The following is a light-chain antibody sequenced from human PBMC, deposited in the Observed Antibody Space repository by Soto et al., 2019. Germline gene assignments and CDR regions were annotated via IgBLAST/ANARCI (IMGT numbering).Light chain of an antibody. J-gene: IGLJ3*02. Sequence: QSVLTQPASVSGSPGQSITIACTGTNRDVGSYNLVSWYQQRPGEAPKLIISEVRNRPSGISYRFTGSKSGNTASLTISGLQADDEADYYCSSYTTTSTLVFGGGTKVTVL. CDR3: SSYTTTSTLV. CDR2: EVR. CDR1: NRDVGSYNL. V-gene: IGLV2-14*01.